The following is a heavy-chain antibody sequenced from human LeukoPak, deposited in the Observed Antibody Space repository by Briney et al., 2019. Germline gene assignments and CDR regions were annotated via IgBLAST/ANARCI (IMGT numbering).Heavy chain of an antibody. D-gene: IGHD1-26*01. V-gene: IGHV3-33*01. CDR3: ARAPTSYYYFDY. Sequence: GGSLRLSCAASGFTFSNYGIHWVRQAPGKGLEWVALIWYDGSNKFYADSVKGRFTISRDNSKNTLYLQMNSLRAEDTAVYYCARAPTSYYYFDYWGQGTLVTVSS. J-gene: IGHJ4*02. CDR1: GFTFSNYG. CDR2: IWYDGSNK.